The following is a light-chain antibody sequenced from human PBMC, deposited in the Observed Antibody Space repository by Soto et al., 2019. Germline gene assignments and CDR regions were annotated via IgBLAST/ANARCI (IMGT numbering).Light chain of an antibody. CDR3: QKYNSAPRA. J-gene: IGKJ1*01. Sequence: DIQMTQSPSSLSASVGDRVTITCRASQGISNYLAWYQQKPGKVPKLLIYAASTLQSGVTSRFSGSGSGTDFTLTISSLQPEDVATYCCQKYNSAPRAFGQGTMVEIK. CDR2: AAS. V-gene: IGKV1-27*01. CDR1: QGISNY.